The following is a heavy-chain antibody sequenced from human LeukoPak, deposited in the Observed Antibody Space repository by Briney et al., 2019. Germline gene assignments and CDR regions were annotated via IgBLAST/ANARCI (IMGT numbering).Heavy chain of an antibody. D-gene: IGHD4/OR15-4a*01. CDR3: AQSDVLAGAFDI. Sequence: SETLSLTCTVSRGSISSPTYYWGWIRQPPGKGLEWIGYIYYSRSTYYNPPLKSRVTISVDTSKNQFSLNLSSVTAADTAVYYCAQSDVLAGAFDIWGQGTMVIVSS. J-gene: IGHJ3*02. CDR1: RGSISSPTYY. CDR2: IYYSRST. V-gene: IGHV4-39*01.